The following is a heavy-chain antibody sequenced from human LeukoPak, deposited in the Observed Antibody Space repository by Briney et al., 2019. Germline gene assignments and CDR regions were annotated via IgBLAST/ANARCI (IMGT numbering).Heavy chain of an antibody. V-gene: IGHV3-30*18. CDR3: AKGGGSIGRSYYFDY. CDR2: ISYDGSNK. D-gene: IGHD2-15*01. J-gene: IGHJ4*02. CDR1: GFTFSSYG. Sequence: GGSLRLSCAASGFTFSSYGMHWVRQAPGKGLEWVAVISYDGSNKYYADSVKGRFTISRDNSKNTLYLQMNSLRAEDTAVYYCAKGGGSIGRSYYFDYWGQGTLVTVSS.